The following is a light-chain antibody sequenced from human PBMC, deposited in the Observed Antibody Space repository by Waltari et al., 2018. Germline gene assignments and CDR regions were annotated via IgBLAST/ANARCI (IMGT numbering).Light chain of an antibody. V-gene: IGKV3-11*01. Sequence: EIVLTQSPVTLSLSPGQRATLSCRASQSVDNFLGWYHQKPGQAPRLLIYEATKRDPGIPARFSGGGSATDFTLTISSLEPEDVGLYYCHQGSTWPRTFGQGTKLEI. CDR2: EAT. CDR3: HQGSTWPRT. CDR1: QSVDNF. J-gene: IGKJ2*01.